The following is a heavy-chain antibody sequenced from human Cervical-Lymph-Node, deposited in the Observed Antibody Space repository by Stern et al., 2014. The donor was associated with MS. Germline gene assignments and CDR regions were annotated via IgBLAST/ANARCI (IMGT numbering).Heavy chain of an antibody. V-gene: IGHV5-51*01. J-gene: IGHJ4*02. Sequence: VQLGQSGAEVKKPGESLKISCKGSGYTFTNNWIAWVRQMPGKGLEGMGIIYPPDSNTSYSPSFQGQFTISVDKSTKPAYLQWSSLTASDSAMYYCARQGCGSTSCHSIDYWGQGTLITVSS. CDR1: GYTFTNNW. CDR2: IYPPDSNT. CDR3: ARQGCGSTSCHSIDY. D-gene: IGHD2-2*02.